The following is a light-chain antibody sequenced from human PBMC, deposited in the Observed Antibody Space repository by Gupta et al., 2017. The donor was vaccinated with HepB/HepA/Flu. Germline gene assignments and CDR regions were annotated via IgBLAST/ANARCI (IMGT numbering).Light chain of an antibody. CDR3: ETWDSGLSAGV. J-gene: IGLJ1*01. CDR1: SSNIGNNY. V-gene: IGLV1-51*02. CDR2: ENN. Sequence: QSVLTQPPSVSAAPGPEVTVSCSGSSSNIGNNYVTWYQQHPGTAPKLLIYENNKRPSGTPDRFSGSKSGTSATLGITGLQTGDEADYYCETWDSGLSAGVFGTGTKVTVL.